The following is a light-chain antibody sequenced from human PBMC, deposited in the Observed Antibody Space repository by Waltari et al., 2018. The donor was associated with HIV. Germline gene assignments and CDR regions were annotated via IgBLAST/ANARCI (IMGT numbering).Light chain of an antibody. CDR1: SSDVGAYHY. V-gene: IGLV2-8*01. J-gene: IGLJ2*01. CDR3: SSYADSDTPVV. Sequence: QSALAQPPSASGSAGQSVTISCSGTSSDVGAYHYVSWYQQHPGKSPKLIIYDVTKRPSGVPDRVSGSKSGNTASLTVSGLQGEDEADYYCSSYADSDTPVVFGGGTKLTVL. CDR2: DVT.